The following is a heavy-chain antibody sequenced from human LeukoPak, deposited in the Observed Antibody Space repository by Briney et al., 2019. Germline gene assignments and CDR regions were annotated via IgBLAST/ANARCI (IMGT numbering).Heavy chain of an antibody. Sequence: ASVKVSCKASGYTFTSYGISWVRQAPGQGLEWMGWISAYNGNTNYAQKLQGRVTMTTDTSTSTAYMELRSLRSDDTAVYYCARVGVAGYCSSTSCYDGYYYMDVWGEGTTVTVSS. CDR3: ARVGVAGYCSSTSCYDGYYYMDV. CDR2: ISAYNGNT. CDR1: GYTFTSYG. J-gene: IGHJ6*03. D-gene: IGHD2-2*01. V-gene: IGHV1-18*01.